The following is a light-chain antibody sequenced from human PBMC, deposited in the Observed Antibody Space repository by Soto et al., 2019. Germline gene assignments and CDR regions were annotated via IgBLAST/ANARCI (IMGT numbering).Light chain of an antibody. CDR2: DAS. V-gene: IGKV3-11*01. CDR1: QSVSSY. CDR3: QQRFNWPT. J-gene: IGKJ4*01. Sequence: EIVLTQSPATLSLSPGERATLSCRASQSVSSYLAWYQQRPGQAPRLLIYDASNRATGIPARFSGSGSGTDFTLTISIQHPEDFAVYYCQQRFNWPTFGGGTKVEIK.